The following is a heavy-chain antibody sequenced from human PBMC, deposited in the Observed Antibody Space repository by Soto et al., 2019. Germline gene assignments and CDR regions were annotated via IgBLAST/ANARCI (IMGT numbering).Heavy chain of an antibody. J-gene: IGHJ6*02. Sequence: EVQLVESGGGLVQPGGSLRLSCAASGFTFSSYWMHWFRQAPGKGLVWVSRINSDGSGTTYADSVKGRFTISRDNAKNTLYLQMNSLRAEDTAVDYCARGRYYGMDVWGQGTTVTVSS. CDR3: ARGRYYGMDV. V-gene: IGHV3-74*01. CDR1: GFTFSSYW. CDR2: INSDGSGT.